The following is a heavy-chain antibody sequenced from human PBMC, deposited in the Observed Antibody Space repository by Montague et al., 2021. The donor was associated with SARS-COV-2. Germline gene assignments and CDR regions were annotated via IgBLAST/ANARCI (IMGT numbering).Heavy chain of an antibody. CDR1: GFTFRSYT. J-gene: IGHJ3*02. CDR3: ARDGWAHYYDSSGYEGNFDI. CDR2: ISSSSSYI. Sequence: SLRPSCAASGFTFRSYTMNWVRQAPGKGLEWVSCISSSSSYIYYADSVKGRFTIFRDNAKNSLFLQMNSLRAEDTAVYYCARDGWAHYYDSSGYEGNFDIWGQGTMVTVSS. V-gene: IGHV3-21*01. D-gene: IGHD3-22*01.